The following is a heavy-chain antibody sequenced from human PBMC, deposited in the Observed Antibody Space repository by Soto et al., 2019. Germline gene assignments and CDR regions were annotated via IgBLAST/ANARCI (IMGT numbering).Heavy chain of an antibody. Sequence: PGGSLRLSCAASGFTFSSYSMNWVRQAPGKGLEWVSSISSSSSYIYYADSVKGRFTISRDNAKNSLYLQMNSLRAEDTAVYYCARVWSGSYYGEHYYYYGMDVWGQGTTVTVSS. J-gene: IGHJ6*02. CDR3: ARVWSGSYYGEHYYYYGMDV. D-gene: IGHD1-26*01. CDR1: GFTFSSYS. V-gene: IGHV3-21*01. CDR2: ISSSSSYI.